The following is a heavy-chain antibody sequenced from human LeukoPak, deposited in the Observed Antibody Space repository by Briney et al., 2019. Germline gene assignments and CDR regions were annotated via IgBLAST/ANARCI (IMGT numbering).Heavy chain of an antibody. CDR1: GYPFTGYY. J-gene: IGHJ4*02. CDR2: NSPNSGST. CDR3: ARGPYSGNYCNY. V-gene: IGHV1-2*02. Sequence: GASVQISFKASGYPFTGYYMHWVRPAPGQGLEWMGWNSPNSGSTNYAQKFQGRVTMTRDTSISTAYMELSRLTSDDTALYYCARGPYSGNYCNYWGQGTLVTVSS. D-gene: IGHD1-26*01.